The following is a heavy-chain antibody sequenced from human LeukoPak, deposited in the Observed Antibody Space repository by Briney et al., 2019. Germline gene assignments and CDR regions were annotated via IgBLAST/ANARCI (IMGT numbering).Heavy chain of an antibody. CDR1: GFTFSSYG. CDR3: AKDPRVVPAANDDDY. V-gene: IGHV3-30*02. CDR2: IRYDGSNK. Sequence: GGSLRLSCAASGFTFSSYGMHWVRQAPGKGLEWVAFIRYDGSNKYYADSVKGRFTISRDNSKNTLYLQMNSLRAEDTAVYYCAKDPRVVPAANDDDYWGQGTLVTVSS. D-gene: IGHD2-2*01. J-gene: IGHJ4*02.